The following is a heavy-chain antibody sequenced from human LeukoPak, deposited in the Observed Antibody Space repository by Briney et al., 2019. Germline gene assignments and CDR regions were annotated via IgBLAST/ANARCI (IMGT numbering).Heavy chain of an antibody. D-gene: IGHD2-2*03. J-gene: IGHJ6*03. Sequence: PGGSLRLSCAASGLTFSSYGMHWVRQAPGKGLEWVAFIRYDGSNKYYADSVKGRFTISRDNSKNTLYLQMNSLRDEDTAVYYCAKDPVGYCSSTSCLYYYMDVWGKGTTVTVSS. CDR1: GLTFSSYG. CDR3: AKDPVGYCSSTSCLYYYMDV. V-gene: IGHV3-30*02. CDR2: IRYDGSNK.